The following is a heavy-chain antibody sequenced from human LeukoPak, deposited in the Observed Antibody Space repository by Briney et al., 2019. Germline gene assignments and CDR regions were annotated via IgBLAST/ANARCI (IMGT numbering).Heavy chain of an antibody. V-gene: IGHV3-7*01. D-gene: IGHD6-19*01. CDR3: ARQWGWFTSGWWLDTLDV. J-gene: IGHJ3*01. Sequence: PGGSLRLSCAASGFTFSSYGMSWVRQAPGKGLEWVANIKEDGSVKNYADSVKGRFTISRDNAKNSLYLEINCLRAEDTAVYYCARQWGWFTSGWWLDTLDVWGQGSMVIVSS. CDR1: GFTFSSYG. CDR2: IKEDGSVK.